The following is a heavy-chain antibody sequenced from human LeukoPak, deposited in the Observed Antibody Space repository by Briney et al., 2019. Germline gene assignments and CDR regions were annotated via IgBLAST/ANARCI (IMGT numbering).Heavy chain of an antibody. CDR2: ISGSGGYT. V-gene: IGHV3-23*01. J-gene: IGHJ4*02. Sequence: GGSLRLSCAASGFTFSSCAMSWVRQAPGKGLEWVSAISGSGGYTYYAASVKGRFTISRDNSKNTVYLQMNSLRAEDTAVYYCAKAQGYLDYWGQGTLATVSS. CDR3: AKAQGYLDY. CDR1: GFTFSSCA.